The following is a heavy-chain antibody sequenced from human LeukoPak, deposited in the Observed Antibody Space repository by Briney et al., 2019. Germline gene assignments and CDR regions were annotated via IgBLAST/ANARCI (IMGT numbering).Heavy chain of an antibody. CDR2: INTYTGNP. V-gene: IGHV7-4-1*02. J-gene: IGHJ4*02. Sequence: ASVKVSCKASGYTFTSYYMHWVRQARGQGLEWMGWINTYTGNPTFAQGFTGRFVFSLDTSVSTTYLQISNLKAEDTGVYYCARATMVRGVILAPSYDYWGQGTLVTVSS. CDR3: ARATMVRGVILAPSYDY. CDR1: GYTFTSYY. D-gene: IGHD3-10*01.